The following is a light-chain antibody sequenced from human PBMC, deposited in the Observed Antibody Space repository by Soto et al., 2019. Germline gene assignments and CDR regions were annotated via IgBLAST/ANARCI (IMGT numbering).Light chain of an antibody. CDR2: DVS. Sequence: QSVLTQPASVSGSPGQSINISCTGTSSDVGAYNYVSWYQKHPGKAPKLMIYDVSNRPSGVSDRFSGSKSGNTASLTISGLQAEDEADYYCSSYTSSSTRVVFGGGTKVTVL. V-gene: IGLV2-14*03. CDR3: SSYTSSSTRVV. J-gene: IGLJ2*01. CDR1: SSDVGAYNY.